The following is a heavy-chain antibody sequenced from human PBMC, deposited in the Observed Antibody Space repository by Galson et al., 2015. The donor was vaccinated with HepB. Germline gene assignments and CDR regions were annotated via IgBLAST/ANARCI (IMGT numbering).Heavy chain of an antibody. Sequence: SLRLSCAASGFTFSSYEMNWVRQAPGKGLEWVSYISSSARTMYYADSVKGRFTISRDNAKNSLYLQMNSLRAEDTAVYYCASSYSSSWYYFDYWGQGTLVTVSS. CDR2: ISSSARTM. CDR1: GFTFSSYE. J-gene: IGHJ4*02. D-gene: IGHD6-13*01. V-gene: IGHV3-48*03. CDR3: ASSYSSSWYYFDY.